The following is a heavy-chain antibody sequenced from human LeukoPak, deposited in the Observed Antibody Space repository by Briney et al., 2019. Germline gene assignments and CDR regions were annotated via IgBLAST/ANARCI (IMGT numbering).Heavy chain of an antibody. D-gene: IGHD3-22*01. V-gene: IGHV3-7*03. CDR2: IKEDGSER. Sequence: GGSLRLSCEGSAFIFSGHWMNWVRQTPGKGLEWVASIKEDGSERQYVDSVKGRFTISRDDANNLVFLQMHSLRAEDTAIYYCTRDQFFDYDNDDAFDVWGQGTKVIVSS. J-gene: IGHJ3*01. CDR3: TRDQFFDYDNDDAFDV. CDR1: AFIFSGHW.